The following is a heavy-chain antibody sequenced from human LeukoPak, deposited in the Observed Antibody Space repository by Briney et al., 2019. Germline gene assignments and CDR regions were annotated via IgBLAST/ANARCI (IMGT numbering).Heavy chain of an antibody. Sequence: GASVKVSCKASGYAFTTYDITWVRQAPGQRLEWMGWMTPNSGDTACAEVFQDRVTMTSDTTTNTAYLELRSLTSEDTAIYYCTRGALEGDFFDPWGQGTLVTVSS. V-gene: IGHV1-8*01. J-gene: IGHJ5*02. CDR2: MTPNSGDT. CDR3: TRGALEGDFFDP. D-gene: IGHD1-26*01. CDR1: GYAFTTYD.